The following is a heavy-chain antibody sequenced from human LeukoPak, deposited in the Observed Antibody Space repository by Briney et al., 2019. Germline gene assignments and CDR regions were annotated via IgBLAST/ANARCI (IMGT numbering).Heavy chain of an antibody. CDR1: GFTFSSYS. J-gene: IGHJ4*02. Sequence: GGSLRLSCAASGFTFSSYSMNWVRQAPGKGLEWVSYISSSSSTIYYADSVKGRFTISRDNAKNSLYLQMNSLRAEDTAVYYCARDVSHEDIVVVVAATYFDYWGQGTLVTVSS. CDR3: ARDVSHEDIVVVVAATYFDY. CDR2: ISSSSSTI. V-gene: IGHV3-48*01. D-gene: IGHD2-15*01.